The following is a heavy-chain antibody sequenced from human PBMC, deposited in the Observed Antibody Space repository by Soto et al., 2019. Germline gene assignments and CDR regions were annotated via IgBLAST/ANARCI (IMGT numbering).Heavy chain of an antibody. J-gene: IGHJ5*02. CDR1: GASISGFY. Sequence: SETLSLTCTVSGASISGFYWSWIRTSAGRGLEWIGRIYATGTTDYNPSLKSRVMMSVDTSKKQFSLKLRSVTAADTAVYYCVRDGTKTLRDWFDPWGQGISVTVSS. CDR3: VRDGTKTLRDWFDP. V-gene: IGHV4-4*07. D-gene: IGHD1-1*01. CDR2: IYATGTT.